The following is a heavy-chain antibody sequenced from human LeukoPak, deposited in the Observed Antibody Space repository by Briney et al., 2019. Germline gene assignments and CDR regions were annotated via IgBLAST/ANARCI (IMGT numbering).Heavy chain of an antibody. J-gene: IGHJ6*02. D-gene: IGHD3-3*01. CDR1: GGSFSGYY. CDR2: INHSGST. V-gene: IGHV4-34*01. CDR3: ASLFEYYDFWSGYYNLLGMDV. Sequence: SETLSLTCAVYGGSFSGYYWSWIRQPPGKGLEWIGEINHSGSTNYNPSLKSRVTISVDTSKNQFSLKLSSVTAADTAVYYCASLFEYYDFWSGYYNLLGMDVWGQGTTVTVSS.